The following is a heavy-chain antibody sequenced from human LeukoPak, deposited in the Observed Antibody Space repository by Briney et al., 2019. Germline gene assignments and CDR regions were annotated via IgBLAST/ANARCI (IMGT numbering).Heavy chain of an antibody. CDR2: INHSGST. CDR3: ARGIVDYPNYYYYYMDV. J-gene: IGHJ6*03. D-gene: IGHD2-21*01. CDR1: GGSFSGYY. V-gene: IGHV4-34*01. Sequence: SETLSLTCAVYGGSFSGYYWSWIRQPPGKGLEWIGEINHSGSTNYNPSLKSRVTISVDTSKNQFSLKLSSVTAADTAVYYCARGIVDYPNYYYYYMDVWGKGTTVTVSS.